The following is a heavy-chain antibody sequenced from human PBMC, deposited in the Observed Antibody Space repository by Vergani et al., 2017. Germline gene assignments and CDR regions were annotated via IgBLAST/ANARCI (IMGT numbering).Heavy chain of an antibody. J-gene: IGHJ3*02. CDR1: GFTFSGYW. CDR2: IKQDGSEK. Sequence: EVQLVESGGGLVQPGGSLRLSCAASGFTFSGYWMSWVRQAPGKGLEWVTNIKQDGSEKYYVDSVKGRFTIARDNSKNTLYLQMNSLRAEDTAVYYCARARTVTPGAFDIWGQGTMVTVSS. CDR3: ARARTVTPGAFDI. V-gene: IGHV3-7*03. D-gene: IGHD4-17*01.